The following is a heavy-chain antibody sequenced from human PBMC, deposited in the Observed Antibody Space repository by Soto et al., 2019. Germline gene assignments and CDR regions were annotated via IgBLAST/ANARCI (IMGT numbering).Heavy chain of an antibody. CDR1: GFSFSSYA. V-gene: IGHV3-30*04. Sequence: GGSLRLSCSASGFSFSSYAMHWVRQAPGKGLEWVAIISYDGSNKYYADSVKGRFTIPRDNSKNTLYLQMNSLRAEDTAIYYCAREPYNSWPFAHWGQGTRVT. CDR3: AREPYNSWPFAH. D-gene: IGHD6-6*01. CDR2: ISYDGSNK. J-gene: IGHJ4*02.